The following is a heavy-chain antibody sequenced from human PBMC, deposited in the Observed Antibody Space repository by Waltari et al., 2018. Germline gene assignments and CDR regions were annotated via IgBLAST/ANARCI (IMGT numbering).Heavy chain of an antibody. CDR1: GFTFSSYA. Sequence: EVQLLESGGGLVQPGGSLRLSCAASGFTFSSYAMGWVRQAPGRGVGWVSAISGSGGSTYYPEPVTGRFTISRDNSKNTLYLQMNSLRAEDTALYYGANNRQYYYDSSGYYSYWGQGTLVTVSS. J-gene: IGHJ4*02. V-gene: IGHV3-23*01. CDR2: ISGSGGST. CDR3: ANNRQYYYDSSGYYSY. D-gene: IGHD3-22*01.